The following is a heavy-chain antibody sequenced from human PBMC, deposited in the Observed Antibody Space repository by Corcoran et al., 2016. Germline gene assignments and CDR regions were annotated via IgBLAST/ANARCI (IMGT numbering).Heavy chain of an antibody. CDR1: GFTVSSNY. CDR2: IYSDGDT. D-gene: IGHD4-17*01. Sequence: EVQLVESGGGLIQPGGSLRLSCAASGFTVSSNYMTWVRQAPGKGLEWVSVIYSDGDTYYGDSVKGRFTISRDNSKNTLYLQMNSLRAEDTAVYYGARGRKDYGDFDYWGQGTLVTVSS. CDR3: ARGRKDYGDFDY. J-gene: IGHJ4*02. V-gene: IGHV3-53*01.